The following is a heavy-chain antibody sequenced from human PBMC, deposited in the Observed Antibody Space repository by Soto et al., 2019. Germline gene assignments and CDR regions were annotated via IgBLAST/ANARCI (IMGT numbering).Heavy chain of an antibody. CDR2: INAGNGNT. CDR1: GYTFTSYA. V-gene: IGHV1-3*01. Sequence: QVQLVQSGAEVKKPGASVKVSCKASGYTFTSYAMHWVRQAPGQRLEWMGWINAGNGNTKYSQKFQGRVTITRDTSASTACMELSSLRSEDTAMYYCARSVVIPTAPDYWGQGTLVTVSS. CDR3: ARSVVIPTAPDY. D-gene: IGHD2-2*01. J-gene: IGHJ4*02.